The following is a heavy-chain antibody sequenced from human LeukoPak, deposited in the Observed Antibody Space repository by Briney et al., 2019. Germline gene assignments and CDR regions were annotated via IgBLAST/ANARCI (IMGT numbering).Heavy chain of an antibody. Sequence: GGSLRLSCAASGFTFSGYAMSWVRQAPGKGLEWVSFISDSGSKTYYADSLKGRFTMSRDNSNNMLYLQMNSLRAEDTAVYHCAKNLGPLDFWGPGTLVTVSS. CDR3: AKNLGPLDF. CDR1: GFTFSGYA. CDR2: ISDSGSKT. D-gene: IGHD7-27*01. V-gene: IGHV3-23*01. J-gene: IGHJ4*02.